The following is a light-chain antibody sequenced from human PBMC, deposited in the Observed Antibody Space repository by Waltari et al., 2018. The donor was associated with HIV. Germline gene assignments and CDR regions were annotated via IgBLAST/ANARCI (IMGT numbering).Light chain of an antibody. CDR2: RNN. Sequence: QSVLTQPPSASGTPGQRVTISCSGSSSNIGTNYVYWYQQLPGTAHKLLIYRNNQRPSGVPDRFSGSKSGTSASLAISGLRSEDEADYYCAAWRDSLSAVVFGGGTKLTVL. CDR3: AAWRDSLSAVV. J-gene: IGLJ2*01. CDR1: SSNIGTNY. V-gene: IGLV1-47*01.